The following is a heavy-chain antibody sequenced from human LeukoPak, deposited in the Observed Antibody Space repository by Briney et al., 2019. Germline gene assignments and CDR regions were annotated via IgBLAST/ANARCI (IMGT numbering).Heavy chain of an antibody. J-gene: IGHJ6*03. CDR2: IYYIGST. Sequence: SETLSLTCTVSGGSITSYFWSWIRQPPGKGLEWIGYIYYIGSTNYNPSLKSRVTISVDTSKNQFSPKLSSVTAADTAVYYYARTSSPYYYMDVWGKGTTVTVSS. V-gene: IGHV4-59*01. CDR1: GGSITSYF. CDR3: ARTSSPYYYMDV.